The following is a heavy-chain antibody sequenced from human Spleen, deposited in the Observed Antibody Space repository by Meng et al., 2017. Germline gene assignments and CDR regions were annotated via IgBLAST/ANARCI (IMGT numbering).Heavy chain of an antibody. D-gene: IGHD3-22*01. Sequence: GESLKISCAASGFTFSSYAMHWVRQAPGKGLGWVAVISYYGSNKYYADSVKCRFTISRDNSKNTLYLQMNSLRAEDTAVYHCARGSPTMIVVNRHFDYWGQGTLVTVSS. J-gene: IGHJ4*02. V-gene: IGHV3-30*01. CDR2: ISYYGSNK. CDR3: ARGSPTMIVVNRHFDY. CDR1: GFTFSSYA.